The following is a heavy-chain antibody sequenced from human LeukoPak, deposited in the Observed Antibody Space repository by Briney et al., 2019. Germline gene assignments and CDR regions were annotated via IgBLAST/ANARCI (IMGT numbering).Heavy chain of an antibody. CDR1: GYTFTSYG. CDR2: INPNSGGT. CDR3: ARMRLIAAAGVNWFDP. J-gene: IGHJ5*02. D-gene: IGHD6-13*01. Sequence: GASVKVSCKASGYTFTSYGISWVRQAPGQGLEWMGWINPNSGGTNYAQKFQGRVTMTRDTSISTAYMELSRLRSDDTAVYYCARMRLIAAAGVNWFDPWGQGTLVTVSS. V-gene: IGHV1-2*02.